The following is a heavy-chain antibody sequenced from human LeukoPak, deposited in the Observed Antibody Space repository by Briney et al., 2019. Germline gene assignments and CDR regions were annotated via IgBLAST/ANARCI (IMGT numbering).Heavy chain of an antibody. CDR2: ISTSGNT. V-gene: IGHV3-23*01. CDR3: AKSDLTGYVRMDS. J-gene: IGHJ4*02. D-gene: IGHD3-9*01. CDR1: GFTFSSYA. Sequence: GESLRLSCAASGFTFSSYAMTWVRQAPGKGLEWVSSISTSGNTYYADSVKGRFTISKNNSKNTLSLQMNSLRAEDTAVYYCAKSDLTGYVRMDSWGQGILIIVSS.